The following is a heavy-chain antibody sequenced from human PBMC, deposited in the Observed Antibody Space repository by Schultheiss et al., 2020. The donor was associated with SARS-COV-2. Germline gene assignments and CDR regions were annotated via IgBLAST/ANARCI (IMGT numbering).Heavy chain of an antibody. CDR1: GGSISSGGYS. J-gene: IGHJ4*02. V-gene: IGHV4-30-2*01. CDR2: IYHSGST. CDR3: ARVGYDSSGYYGLYFDY. Sequence: SQTLSLTCAVSGGSISSGGYSWSWIRQPPGKGLEWIGYIYHSGSTYYNPPLKSRVTISVDRSKNQFSLKLSSVTAADTAVYYCARVGYDSSGYYGLYFDYWGQGTLVTVSS. D-gene: IGHD3-22*01.